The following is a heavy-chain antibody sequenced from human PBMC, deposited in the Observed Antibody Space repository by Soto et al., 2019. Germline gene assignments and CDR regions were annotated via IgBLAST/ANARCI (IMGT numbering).Heavy chain of an antibody. CDR1: GGSSSSYR. CDR2: IYNSGSI. Sequence: PSETLSLTCTVSGGSSSSYRWSWIRQPPGKGLEWIGYIYNSGSINYNPSLKSRVTISVDTSKNQFSLKLSSVTATDTAVYYCARHYAGGLDVWGQGTTVT. J-gene: IGHJ6*02. D-gene: IGHD2-2*01. CDR3: ARHYAGGLDV. V-gene: IGHV4-59*08.